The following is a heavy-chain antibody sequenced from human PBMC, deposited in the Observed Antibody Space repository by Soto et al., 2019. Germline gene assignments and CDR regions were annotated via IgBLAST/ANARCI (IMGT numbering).Heavy chain of an antibody. Sequence: EVQLVESGGGLVQPGGSLRLSCAASGFTFSSNWMHWVRQAPGKGPVWVSRIKSDGSITNYADAVKGRFTISRDNAKNPLYLQMDSLRTEDTVVYYCAATVATRPNWGQGTLVTVSS. V-gene: IGHV3-74*01. CDR2: IKSDGSIT. J-gene: IGHJ4*02. D-gene: IGHD2-21*01. CDR1: GFTFSSNW. CDR3: AATVATRPN.